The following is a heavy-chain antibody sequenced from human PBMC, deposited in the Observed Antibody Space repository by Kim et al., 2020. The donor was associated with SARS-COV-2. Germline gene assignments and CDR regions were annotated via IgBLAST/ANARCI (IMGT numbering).Heavy chain of an antibody. CDR1: GFTFDDYA. D-gene: IGHD2-8*02. V-gene: IGHV3-9*01. CDR3: TKIRWDFTDYGMDV. Sequence: GGSLRLSCAASGFTFDDYAMHWVRQAPGKGLEWVSGISWNSGTIGYADSVKGRFTISRDNAKNSLYLQMNSLRAEDSALYYCTKIRWDFTDYGMDVWGQGPTVSLSS. J-gene: IGHJ6*02. CDR2: ISWNSGTI.